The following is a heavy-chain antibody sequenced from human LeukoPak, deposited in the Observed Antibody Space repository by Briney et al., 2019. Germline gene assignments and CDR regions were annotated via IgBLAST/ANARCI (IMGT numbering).Heavy chain of an antibody. Sequence: GGSLRLSCAASGFTFSSYEMNWVRQAPGKGLEWVSYISSSGSTIYYADSVKGRFTISRDNAKNSLYLRMNSLRAEDTAVYYCARAPRHYYDSSGYVDYWGQGTLVTVSS. J-gene: IGHJ4*02. CDR2: ISSSGSTI. V-gene: IGHV3-48*03. CDR3: ARAPRHYYDSSGYVDY. CDR1: GFTFSSYE. D-gene: IGHD3-22*01.